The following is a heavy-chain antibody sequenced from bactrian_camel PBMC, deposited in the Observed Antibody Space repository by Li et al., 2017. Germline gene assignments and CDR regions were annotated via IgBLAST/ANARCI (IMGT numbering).Heavy chain of an antibody. D-gene: IGHD2*01. V-gene: IGHV3S53*01. CDR1: GYDYSPNCMV. CDR3: AASDSSYSPTCASRNAYNY. Sequence: HVQLVESGGGSVQAGGSLRLSCAASGYDYSPNCMVMGWFRQAPGKEREGVAAIDSDGKTEYTDSVKGRFTISKDNAKNTLYLQMNSLKPEDTAMYYCAASDSSYSPTCASRNAYNYWGQGTQVTVS. CDR2: IDSDGKT. J-gene: IGHJ4*01.